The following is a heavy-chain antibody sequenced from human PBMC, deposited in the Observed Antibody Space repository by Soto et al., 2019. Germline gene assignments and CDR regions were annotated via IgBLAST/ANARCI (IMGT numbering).Heavy chain of an antibody. Sequence: QVQLQQWGAGLLRPSETLSLTCAVYGGSFSVYYWSWIRQPPGKGLEWIGEINHSGSTNYNSSLMRRVTISIDTSKTQFSLRLSSMTAADTAVYYCARLAGDFDLWGRGTLVTVSS. CDR1: GGSFSVYY. V-gene: IGHV4-34*01. J-gene: IGHJ2*01. CDR3: ARLAGDFDL. CDR2: INHSGST. D-gene: IGHD3-10*01.